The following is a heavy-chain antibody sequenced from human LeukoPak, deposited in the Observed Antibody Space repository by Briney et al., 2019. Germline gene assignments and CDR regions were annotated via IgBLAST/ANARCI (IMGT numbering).Heavy chain of an antibody. J-gene: IGHJ4*02. CDR1: GFTFSSYA. D-gene: IGHD2-2*01. Sequence: PGGSLRLSCAVSGFTFSSYAMSWVRQAPGKGLEWVSGISGSGGSTDYADSVKGRFTISRGNSKNMVYLQMNSLRAEDTAVYYCAKDREVIVPAAGDYWGQGTVVTVSS. V-gene: IGHV3-23*01. CDR3: AKDREVIVPAAGDY. CDR2: ISGSGGST.